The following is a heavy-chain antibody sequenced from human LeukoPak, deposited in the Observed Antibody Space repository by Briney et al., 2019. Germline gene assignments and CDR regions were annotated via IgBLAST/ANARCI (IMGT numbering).Heavy chain of an antibody. CDR1: GGTFISYA. CDR2: IIPIFGTA. D-gene: IGHD2-2*01. J-gene: IGHJ4*02. Sequence: GSSVKVSCKASGGTFISYAISWVRQAPGQGLERMGGIIPIFGTANYAQKFQGRVTITADESTSTAYMELSSLRSEDTAVYYCARAKVVGDYYFDYWGQGTLVTVSS. CDR3: ARAKVVGDYYFDY. V-gene: IGHV1-69*01.